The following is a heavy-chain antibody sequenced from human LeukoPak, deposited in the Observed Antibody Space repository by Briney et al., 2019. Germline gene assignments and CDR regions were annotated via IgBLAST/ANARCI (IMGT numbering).Heavy chain of an antibody. CDR3: ARYGIAAGFDY. V-gene: IGHV4-4*02. CDR1: GGSISTSNW. D-gene: IGHD6-13*01. Sequence: KASETLSLTCAVSGGSISTSNWWSWVRQPPGKGLEWIGEIYHSGSTNYNPSLKSRVTISVDKSKNQFSLNLSSVTAADTAVYYCARYGIAAGFDYWGQGTLVTVSS. CDR2: IYHSGST. J-gene: IGHJ4*02.